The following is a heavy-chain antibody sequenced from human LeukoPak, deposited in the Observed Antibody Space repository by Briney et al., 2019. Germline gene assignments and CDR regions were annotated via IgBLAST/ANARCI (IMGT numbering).Heavy chain of an antibody. D-gene: IGHD5-12*01. V-gene: IGHV3-21*01. CDR2: ISSSSSYI. J-gene: IGHJ4*02. CDR3: AAGATTFDY. Sequence: GGSLRLSCAASGLTFSTYSVNWVRQAPGKGLEWVSSISSSSSYIYYADSLKGRFTISRDNAKNSLYLQMNSLRAEDTAVYYCAAGATTFDYWGQGTLVTVSS. CDR1: GLTFSTYS.